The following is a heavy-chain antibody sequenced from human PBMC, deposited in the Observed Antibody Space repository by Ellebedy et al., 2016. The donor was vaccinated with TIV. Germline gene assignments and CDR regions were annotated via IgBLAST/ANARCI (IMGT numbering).Heavy chain of an antibody. CDR2: IWYDGNNK. CDR3: ARDRHLVVTAILDY. J-gene: IGHJ4*02. V-gene: IGHV3-33*01. D-gene: IGHD2-21*02. CDR1: GFTFSSYG. Sequence: GGSLRLXXAGSGFTFSSYGMHWVRQAPGKGLEWVAVIWYDGNNKYYADSVKGRFTISRDNSKNTLYLQMNSLRAEDTAVYYCARDRHLVVTAILDYWGQGTLVTVSS.